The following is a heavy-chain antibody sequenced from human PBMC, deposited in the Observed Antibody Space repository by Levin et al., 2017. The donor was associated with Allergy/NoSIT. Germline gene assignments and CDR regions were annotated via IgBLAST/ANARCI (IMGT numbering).Heavy chain of an antibody. CDR1: GGSISSGDYY. Sequence: SETLSLTCTVSGGSISSGDYYWNWIRQPPGKGLVWIGYIYYSGSTYYNPSLKSRVAISEDTSKNQFSLKLSSRTAADTAVYYCASKAIRSGYYYLSWGQGTLVTVSS. CDR2: IYYSGST. D-gene: IGHD3-22*01. J-gene: IGHJ1*01. CDR3: ASKAIRSGYYYLS. V-gene: IGHV4-30-4*01.